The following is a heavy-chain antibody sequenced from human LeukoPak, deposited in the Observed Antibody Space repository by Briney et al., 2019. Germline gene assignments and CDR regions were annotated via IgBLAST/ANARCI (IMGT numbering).Heavy chain of an antibody. Sequence: ASVKVSCKASGYTFIGYCMHWVRQAPGQGLEWMGWINPNSGGTNYAQKFQGRVTMTRDTSINSVYMELSRLRSDDTAVYYCARDLGYGDYVNWFDPWGQGTLVTVSS. CDR2: INPNSGGT. CDR1: GYTFIGYC. V-gene: IGHV1-2*02. J-gene: IGHJ5*02. CDR3: ARDLGYGDYVNWFDP. D-gene: IGHD4-17*01.